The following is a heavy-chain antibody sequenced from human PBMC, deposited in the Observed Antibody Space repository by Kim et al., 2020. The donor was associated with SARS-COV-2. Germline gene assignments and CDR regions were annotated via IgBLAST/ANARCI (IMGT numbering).Heavy chain of an antibody. D-gene: IGHD3-10*01. Sequence: SETLSLTCAVYGGSFSGYSWSWIRQPPGKGLEWIGELYPSGSANYSPSLKRRVTMSVDTSKNQFSLKLSSVTASATVGYYCSTIFFRVVLSWFDPW. CDR1: GGSFSGYS. J-gene: IGHJ5*02. CDR2: LYPSGSA. V-gene: IGHV4-34*01. CDR3: STIFFRVVLSWFDP.